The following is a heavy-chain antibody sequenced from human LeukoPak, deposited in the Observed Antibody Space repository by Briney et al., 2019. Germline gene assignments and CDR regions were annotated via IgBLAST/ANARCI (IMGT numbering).Heavy chain of an antibody. Sequence: SEAPSLTCTVSGGSISSSIYYWGWIRQPAGNGLGWIVSIYYSGSTYYNPALKSRVTISVDTSKNQFSLKVSSVTAADTAVYYCASTPSGSGYYYYYYMDVWGKGTTVTVSS. D-gene: IGHD3-10*01. CDR2: IYYSGST. V-gene: IGHV4-39*01. CDR1: GGSISSSIYY. CDR3: ASTPSGSGYYYYYYMDV. J-gene: IGHJ6*03.